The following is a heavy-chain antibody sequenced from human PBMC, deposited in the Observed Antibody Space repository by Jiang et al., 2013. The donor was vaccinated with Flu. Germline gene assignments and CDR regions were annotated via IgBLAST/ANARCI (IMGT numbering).Heavy chain of an antibody. V-gene: IGHV4-61*02. CDR3: ARDEVWGSHRYAFEI. Sequence: PGLVKPSQTLSLTCTVSGGSISSGGYFWSWIRQPAGKGLEWIGRIHTNGGTNYNPSLKSRVTISIDTYKNQFSLTLSSVTAADTAVYYCARDEVWGSHRYAFEIWGQGTTVTVSS. CDR2: IHTNGGT. CDR1: GGSISSGGYF. D-gene: IGHD3-16*02. J-gene: IGHJ3*02.